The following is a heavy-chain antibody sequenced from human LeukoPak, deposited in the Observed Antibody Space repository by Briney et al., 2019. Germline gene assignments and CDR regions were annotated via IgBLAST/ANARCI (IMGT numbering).Heavy chain of an antibody. D-gene: IGHD6-19*01. Sequence: AGSLRLSCAASGFTFSSYAMSWVRQAPGKGLEWVSAISGSGGSTYYADSVKGRFTISRDNSKNTLYVQMNSLRAEDTAVYYCAKDGDYSSGWYPFDYWGQGTLVTVSS. CDR2: ISGSGGST. CDR3: AKDGDYSSGWYPFDY. J-gene: IGHJ4*02. V-gene: IGHV3-23*01. CDR1: GFTFSSYA.